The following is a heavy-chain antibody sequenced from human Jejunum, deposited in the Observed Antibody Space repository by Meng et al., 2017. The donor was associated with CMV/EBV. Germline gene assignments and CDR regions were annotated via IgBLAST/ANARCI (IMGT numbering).Heavy chain of an antibody. Sequence: CAVSGFTVSSNYMSWVRQAPGKGLEWVSVIYAGGSAYYADSVKDRFTISRDNSKNTLYLQMNSLRAEDMAVYYCARGTIAAELFDYWGQGTLVTVSS. V-gene: IGHV3-53*01. J-gene: IGHJ4*02. CDR3: ARGTIAAELFDY. CDR2: IYAGGSA. D-gene: IGHD6-6*01. CDR1: GFTVSSNY.